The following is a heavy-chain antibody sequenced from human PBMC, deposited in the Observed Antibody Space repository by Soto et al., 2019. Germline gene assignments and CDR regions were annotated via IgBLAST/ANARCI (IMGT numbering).Heavy chain of an antibody. Sequence: QVQLQQWGAGPLKSSETLSLTCAVYGGSSSGYYWGWIRQPPGKGLEWIGEINHSGSTNYNPSLKSRSTISLHTSKKQLSMNLSSVTAADTAVYYCASGKGIYSACEGFFDYWGQGALVTVSS. J-gene: IGHJ4*02. D-gene: IGHD5-12*01. V-gene: IGHV4-34*02. CDR1: GGSSSGYY. CDR3: ASGKGIYSACEGFFDY. CDR2: INHSGST.